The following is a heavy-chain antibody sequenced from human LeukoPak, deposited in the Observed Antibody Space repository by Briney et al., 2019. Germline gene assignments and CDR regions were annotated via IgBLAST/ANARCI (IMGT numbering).Heavy chain of an antibody. CDR1: GYTFTSYG. J-gene: IGHJ4*02. Sequence: GASVKVSCKASGYTFTSYGISWVRQAPGQGLEWMGWISAYNGNTNYAQKLQGRVTMATDTSTSTAYMELRSLRSDDTAVYYCARARVNYDSSGYDYWGQGTLVTVSS. V-gene: IGHV1-18*01. CDR3: ARARVNYDSSGYDY. D-gene: IGHD3-22*01. CDR2: ISAYNGNT.